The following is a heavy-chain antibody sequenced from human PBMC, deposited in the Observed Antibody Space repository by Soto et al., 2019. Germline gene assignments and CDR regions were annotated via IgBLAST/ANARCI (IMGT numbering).Heavy chain of an antibody. J-gene: IGHJ4*02. CDR2: ISHDEGNK. Sequence: GGSLRLSSAASEFTFSTYPMHWVRQAPGKELEWVAVISHDEGNKYYGDSMKGRFTISRDNSKNTLYLQMNSLRGDDTAVYYCARGASDFWGGYPEIHFFDSWGQGTLVTVSS. CDR3: ARGASDFWGGYPEIHFFDS. CDR1: EFTFSTYP. D-gene: IGHD3-3*01. V-gene: IGHV3-30-3*01.